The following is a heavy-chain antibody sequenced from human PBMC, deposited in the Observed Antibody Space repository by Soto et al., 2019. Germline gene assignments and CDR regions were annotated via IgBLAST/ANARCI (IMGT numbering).Heavy chain of an antibody. J-gene: IGHJ4*02. CDR2: IYHSGST. V-gene: IGHV4-30-2*01. D-gene: IGHD3-22*01. Sequence: PSETLSLTCAVSGGSISSGGYSWSWIRQPPGKGLEWIGYIYHSGSTYYNPSLKSRVTISVDRSKNQFSLKLSSVTAADTAVYYCARDYFDSSGYYWVDYWGQGTLVTVSS. CDR1: GGSISSGGYS. CDR3: ARDYFDSSGYYWVDY.